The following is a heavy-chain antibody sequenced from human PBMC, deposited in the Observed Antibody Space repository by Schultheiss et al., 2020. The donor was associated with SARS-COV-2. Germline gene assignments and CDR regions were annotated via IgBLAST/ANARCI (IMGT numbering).Heavy chain of an antibody. V-gene: IGHV4-59*01. Sequence: SETLSLTCTVSGGSISSYYWSWIRQPPGKGLEWIGYIYYSGSTNYNPSLKSRVTISVDTSKNQFSLKLSSVTAADTAVYYCARDHTAVAGTGYDAFDIWGQGTMVTVAS. J-gene: IGHJ3*02. CDR3: ARDHTAVAGTGYDAFDI. CDR2: IYYSGST. CDR1: GGSISSYY. D-gene: IGHD6-19*01.